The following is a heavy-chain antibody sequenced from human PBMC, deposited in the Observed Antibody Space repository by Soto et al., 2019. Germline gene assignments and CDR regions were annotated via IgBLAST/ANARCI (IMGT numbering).Heavy chain of an antibody. CDR2: ISYDGSNK. D-gene: IGHD2-21*02. V-gene: IGHV3-30-3*01. J-gene: IGHJ4*02. CDR3: ARDTTIVVVTAPCFDY. CDR1: GFTFSSYA. Sequence: GGSLRLSCAASGFTFSSYAMRWVRQAPGKGLEWVAVISYDGSNKYYADSVKGRFTISRDNSKSTLYLQMNSLRAEDTAVYYCARDTTIVVVTAPCFDYWGQGTLVTVSS.